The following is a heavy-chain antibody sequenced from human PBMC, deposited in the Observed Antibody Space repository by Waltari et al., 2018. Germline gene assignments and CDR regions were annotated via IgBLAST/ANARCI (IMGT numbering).Heavy chain of an antibody. V-gene: IGHV3-74*01. J-gene: IGHJ4*02. CDR2: INGDGVST. CDR1: GFTFSSYW. D-gene: IGHD6-13*01. CDR3: ASLSSSLSEDY. Sequence: EVQLVESGGGLVQPGGSLRLSCAASGFTFSSYWMHWVRKPPGKGLMWVSRINGDGVSTRYADSAMGRFTIARDNAKNTLYLQMNSLRSEDTAVYYCASLSSSLSEDYWCQGTLVTVSS.